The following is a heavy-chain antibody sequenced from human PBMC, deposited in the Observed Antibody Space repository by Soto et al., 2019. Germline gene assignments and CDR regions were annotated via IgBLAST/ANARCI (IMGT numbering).Heavy chain of an antibody. CDR2: IYYTGNT. CDR1: GGSISSGGTGSY. V-gene: IGHV4-31*03. CDR3: ATGHDAYKVRY. D-gene: IGHD1-1*01. Sequence: QVQLQESGPGLVKPSQTLSLTCTVSGGSISSGGTGSYWTWIRQLPGKGLEWIGYIYYTGNTFDSPSLNSRPTISIDTSENPVSLKLTSVPAAGMAVYFCATGHDAYKVRYWGQGTLVTVSS. J-gene: IGHJ4*02.